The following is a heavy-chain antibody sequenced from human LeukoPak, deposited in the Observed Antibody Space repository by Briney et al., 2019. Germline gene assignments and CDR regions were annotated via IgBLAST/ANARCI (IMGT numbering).Heavy chain of an antibody. V-gene: IGHV1-2*02. Sequence: ASVKVSCKASGYTFTGYYMHWVRQAPGQGLEWMGWINPNSGGTNYAQKFLGRVTMTRDTSISTAYMELSRLRSDDTAVYYCAREVGQWLVHIDYWGQGTLVTVSS. CDR3: AREVGQWLVHIDY. D-gene: IGHD6-19*01. CDR1: GYTFTGYY. J-gene: IGHJ4*02. CDR2: INPNSGGT.